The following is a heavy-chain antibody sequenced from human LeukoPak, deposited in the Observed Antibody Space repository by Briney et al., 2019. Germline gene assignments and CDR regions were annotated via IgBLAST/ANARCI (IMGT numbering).Heavy chain of an antibody. CDR3: ARGFLEWLYPGSNYYYYMDV. CDR1: GFTFSSYS. V-gene: IGHV3-21*01. J-gene: IGHJ6*03. D-gene: IGHD3-3*01. CDR2: ISSSSSYI. Sequence: GGSLRLSCAASGFTFSSYSMNWVRQAPGKGLEWVSSISSSSSYIYYADSVKGRFTISRDNAKNSLYLQMNSLRAEDTAVYYCARGFLEWLYPGSNYYYYMDVWGKGTTVTVSS.